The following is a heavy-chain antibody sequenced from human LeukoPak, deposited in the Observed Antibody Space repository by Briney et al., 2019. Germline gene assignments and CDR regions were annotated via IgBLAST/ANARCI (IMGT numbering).Heavy chain of an antibody. Sequence: SETLSLTCTVSGGSVSSHTYYWGWIRQPPGKGLEWIGSMHYIGSSYYNPSLKSRVTISVDTSKNQFSLKLSSVTAADTAVYYCARTPLWFGDQTDYWGQGTLVTVSS. V-gene: IGHV4-39*01. CDR1: GGSVSSHTYY. CDR2: MHYIGSS. J-gene: IGHJ4*02. CDR3: ARTPLWFGDQTDY. D-gene: IGHD3-10*01.